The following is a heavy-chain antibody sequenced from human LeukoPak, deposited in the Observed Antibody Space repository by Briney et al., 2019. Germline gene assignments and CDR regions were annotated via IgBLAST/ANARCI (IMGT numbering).Heavy chain of an antibody. CDR3: AREVSPKA. D-gene: IGHD6-6*01. Sequence: GGSLRLSCAASGFTFSSYWMTWVRQAPGNGLEWVANINQDGSERYYVASVKGRFTISRDNAKNSLYLQMNSLRAEDTAVYYCAREVSPKAWGQGTLVTVSS. CDR1: GFTFSSYW. V-gene: IGHV3-7*04. J-gene: IGHJ5*02. CDR2: INQDGSER.